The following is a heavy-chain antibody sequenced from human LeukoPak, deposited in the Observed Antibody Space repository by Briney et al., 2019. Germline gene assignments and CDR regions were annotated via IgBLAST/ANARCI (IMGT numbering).Heavy chain of an antibody. D-gene: IGHD1-26*01. V-gene: IGHV3-23*01. J-gene: IGHJ3*02. CDR3: ARASLYSGTAWGVFDI. CDR2: IGGGPV. Sequence: GGSLRLSCAASGFTFSNYAMTWVRQAPGKGLEWVSTIGGGPVYYADSVKGRFTISRDNSKNTLYLQMNSLRADDTAVYYCARASLYSGTAWGVFDIWGQGTMVTVSS. CDR1: GFTFSNYA.